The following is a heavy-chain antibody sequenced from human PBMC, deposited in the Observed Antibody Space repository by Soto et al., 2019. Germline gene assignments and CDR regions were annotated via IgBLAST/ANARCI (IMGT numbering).Heavy chain of an antibody. CDR3: ARVFAPNGGNSEY. V-gene: IGHV4-30-4*01. Sequence: QVQLQESGPGLVKPSQTLSLTCTVSGGSISSGDYYWSWIRQPPGKGLEWIGYIYYSGSTYYNPSLKSRVTISVDPSKNQFSLKLSSVTAADTAVYYCARVFAPNGGNSEYWGQGTLVTVSS. CDR2: IYYSGST. CDR1: GGSISSGDYY. J-gene: IGHJ4*02. D-gene: IGHD2-15*01.